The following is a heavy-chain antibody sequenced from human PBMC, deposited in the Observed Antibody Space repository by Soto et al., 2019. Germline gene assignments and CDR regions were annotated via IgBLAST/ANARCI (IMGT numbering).Heavy chain of an antibody. CDR3: AGVVWFRGMDV. CDR2: TYYRSKWIH. J-gene: IGHJ6*02. D-gene: IGHD3-16*01. CDR1: GDSVSSSSAA. V-gene: IGHV6-1*01. Sequence: QVELQQSGPGLVKPSQTLSLTCDISGDSVSSSSAAWNWIRQSPSRGLEWLGRTYYRSKWIHEYTLSMESRITINPDTSKKQFSLHIYSVTPEDTAVYYCAGVVWFRGMDVWGQGTPVTVSS.